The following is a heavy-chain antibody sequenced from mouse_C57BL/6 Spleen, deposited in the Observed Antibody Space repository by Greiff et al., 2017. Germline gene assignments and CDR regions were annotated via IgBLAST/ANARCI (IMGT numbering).Heavy chain of an antibody. CDR1: GFTFSDYY. Sequence: DVHLVESEGGLVQPGSSMKLSCTASGFTFSDYYMAWVRQVPEKGLEWVANINYDGSSTYYLDSLKSRFIISRDNAKNILYLQMSSLKSEDTATYYCAREGDGYLFAYWGQGTLVTVSA. V-gene: IGHV5-16*01. CDR3: AREGDGYLFAY. J-gene: IGHJ3*01. CDR2: INYDGSST. D-gene: IGHD2-3*01.